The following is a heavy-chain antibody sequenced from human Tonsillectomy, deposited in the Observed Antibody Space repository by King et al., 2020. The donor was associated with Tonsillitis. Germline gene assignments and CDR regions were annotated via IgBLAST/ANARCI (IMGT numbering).Heavy chain of an antibody. CDR2: IKSKTDGGKT. V-gene: IGHV3-15*01. Sequence: VQLVESGGGLVKPGGSLRLSCAASGFTFSNAWMSWVRQAPGKGLEWVGRIKSKTDGGKTDYAAPVKGRFTISRDDSKNTLYLQMNSLKTEDTAVYYCTTEWAHCGGDCYPMDVWGQGPTVTVSS. J-gene: IGHJ6*02. CDR3: TTEWAHCGGDCYPMDV. D-gene: IGHD2-21*01. CDR1: GFTFSNAW.